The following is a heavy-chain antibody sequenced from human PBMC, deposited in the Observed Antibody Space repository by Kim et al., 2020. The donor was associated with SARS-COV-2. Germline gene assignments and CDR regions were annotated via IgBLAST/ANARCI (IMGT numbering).Heavy chain of an antibody. V-gene: IGHV3-21*01. D-gene: IGHD1-26*01. CDR1: GFTFSSYS. Sequence: GGSLRLSCAASGFTFSSYSMNWVRQAPGKGLEWVSSISSSSSYIYYADSVKGRFTISRDNAKNSLYLQMNSLRAEDTAVYYCARSTHGSYGGWDWGQGTLVTVSS. CDR2: ISSSSSYI. CDR3: ARSTHGSYGGWD. J-gene: IGHJ4*02.